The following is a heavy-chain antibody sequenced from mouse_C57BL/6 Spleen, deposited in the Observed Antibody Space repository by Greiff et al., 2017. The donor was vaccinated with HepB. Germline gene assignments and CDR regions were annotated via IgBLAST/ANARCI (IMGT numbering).Heavy chain of an antibody. CDR1: GYAFTNYL. J-gene: IGHJ3*01. Sequence: VKLMESGAELVRPGTSVKVSCKASGYAFTNYLIEWVKQRPGQGLEWIGVINPGSGGTNYNEKFKGKATLTADKSSSTAYMQLSSLTSEDSAVYFCAREEEGFAYWGQGTLVTVSA. CDR2: INPGSGGT. CDR3: AREEEGFAY. V-gene: IGHV1-54*01.